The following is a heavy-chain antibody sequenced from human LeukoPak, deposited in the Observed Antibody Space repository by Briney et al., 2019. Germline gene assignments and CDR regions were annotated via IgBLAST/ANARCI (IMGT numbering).Heavy chain of an antibody. CDR2: ISHDGSNK. J-gene: IGHJ4*02. V-gene: IGHV3-30*03. Sequence: GRSLRLSCVASGFTFSSYGMHWVRQAPGKGLEWVALISHDGSNKDYADSVKGRFTISRDNAKNSLYLQMNSLRAEDTAVYYCARYGGSYYFDNWGQGTLVTVSS. D-gene: IGHD1-26*01. CDR1: GFTFSSYG. CDR3: ARYGGSYYFDN.